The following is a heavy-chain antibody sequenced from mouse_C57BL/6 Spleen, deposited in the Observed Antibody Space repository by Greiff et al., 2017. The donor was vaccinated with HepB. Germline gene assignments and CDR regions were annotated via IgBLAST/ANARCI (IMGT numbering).Heavy chain of an antibody. CDR3: ARQATMVTTGAMDY. Sequence: EVKLVESGGGLVQPGGSLKLSCAASGFTFSDYYMYWVRQTPEKRLEWVAYISNGGGSTYYPDTVKGRFTISRDNAKNTLYLQMSRLKSEDTAMYYSARQATMVTTGAMDYWGQGTSVTVSS. D-gene: IGHD2-2*01. CDR1: GFTFSDYY. J-gene: IGHJ4*01. V-gene: IGHV5-12*01. CDR2: ISNGGGST.